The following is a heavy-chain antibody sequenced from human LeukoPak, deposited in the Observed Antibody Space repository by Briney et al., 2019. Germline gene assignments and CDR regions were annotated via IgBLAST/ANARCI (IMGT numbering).Heavy chain of an antibody. CDR3: ARGIFITMIVGTPEYYFDY. CDR2: INPSGGST. J-gene: IGHJ4*02. CDR1: GYTFTSYY. D-gene: IGHD3-22*01. Sequence: ASVKVSCKASGYTFTSYYMHWVRQAPGQGLEWMGIINPSGGSTSYAQKFQGRVTMTRDTSTSTVYMELSSLRSEDTAVYYCARGIFITMIVGTPEYYFDYWGQGTLVTVSS. V-gene: IGHV1-46*01.